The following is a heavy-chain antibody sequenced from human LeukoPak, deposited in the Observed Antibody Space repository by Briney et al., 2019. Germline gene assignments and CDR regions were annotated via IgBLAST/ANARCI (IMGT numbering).Heavy chain of an antibody. J-gene: IGHJ5*02. CDR3: ARASPLGLNWFDP. V-gene: IGHV4-34*01. CDR1: GGSFSGYY. D-gene: IGHD3/OR15-3a*01. Sequence: SETLSLTCAVYGGSFSGYYWSWIRQPPGKGLEWIGEINHSGSTNYNPSLKSRVTISVDTSKNQFSLKLSSVTAADTAVYYCARASPLGLNWFDPWGQGTLVTVSS. CDR2: INHSGST.